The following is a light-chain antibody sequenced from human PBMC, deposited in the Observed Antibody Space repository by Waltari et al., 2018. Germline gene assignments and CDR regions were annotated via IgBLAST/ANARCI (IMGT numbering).Light chain of an antibody. CDR1: QKINSW. V-gene: IGKV1-5*03. Sequence: DIQMTQSPSTLSASVGDRVTITCRASQKINSWLAWHQQKPGKAPKLPIYKASSLESGVPSRFSGSGSGTEFTLTISSLQPDDFATYYCLQYNGEPRTFGQGTKVEVK. CDR2: KAS. CDR3: LQYNGEPRT. J-gene: IGKJ1*01.